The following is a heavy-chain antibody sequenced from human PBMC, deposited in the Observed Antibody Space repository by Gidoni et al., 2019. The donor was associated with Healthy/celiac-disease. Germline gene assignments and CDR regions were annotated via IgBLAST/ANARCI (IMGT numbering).Heavy chain of an antibody. V-gene: IGHV3-64D*08. CDR2: ISSNGGST. D-gene: IGHD5-18*01. CDR1: GFTFSSYA. J-gene: IGHJ4*02. Sequence: EVQLVESGGGLVQPGGSLRLSCSASGFTFSSYAMHWVRQAPGKGLEYVSAISSNGGSTYYADSVKGRFTISRDNSKNTLYLQMSSLRAEDTAVYYCVKTGGYSYALALQTGPNFDYWGQGTLVTVSS. CDR3: VKTGGYSYALALQTGPNFDY.